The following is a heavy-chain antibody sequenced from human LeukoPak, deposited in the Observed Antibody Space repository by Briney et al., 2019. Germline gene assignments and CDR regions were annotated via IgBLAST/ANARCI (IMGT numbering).Heavy chain of an antibody. J-gene: IGHJ4*02. V-gene: IGHV4-31*03. CDR3: AGPGGRSDWPFDY. CDR1: GGSISSGGYY. CDR2: IYYSGST. Sequence: PSQTLSLTCTVSGGSISSGGYYWSWIRQHPGKGLEWIGYIYYSGSTYYNPSLKSRVTISVDTSKNQFSLKLSSVTAADTAVYYCAGPGGRSDWPFDYWGQGTLVTVSS. D-gene: IGHD2-21*01.